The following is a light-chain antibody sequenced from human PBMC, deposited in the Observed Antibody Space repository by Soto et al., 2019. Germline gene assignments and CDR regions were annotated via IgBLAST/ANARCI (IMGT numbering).Light chain of an antibody. CDR1: QSVSRSS. CDR3: QQYGNSPQFT. Sequence: EIVLTQSPGTLSLSPGERATLSCRASQSVSRSSLAWYQQKPGQAPRLLIYGASSRATGIPDRFSGSGSGTDFTLTISRLEPEDFAVYYWQQYGNSPQFTFGGGTKVEI. CDR2: GAS. J-gene: IGKJ4*01. V-gene: IGKV3-20*01.